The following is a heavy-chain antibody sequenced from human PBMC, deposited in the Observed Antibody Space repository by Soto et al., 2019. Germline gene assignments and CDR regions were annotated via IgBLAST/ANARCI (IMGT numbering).Heavy chain of an antibody. D-gene: IGHD6-25*01. CDR3: AREGGAAPGARREWYLDL. J-gene: IGHJ2*01. CDR2: INPHTGDT. Sequence: QVRLVQSGAEVKKPGASVTVSCKTSGYPLTDFYIHWVRQAPGQGLEWMAWINPHTGDTNTALKFQGRVTMTRDTSINTAFMELTRLSDDDTAVDYCAREGGAAPGARREWYLDLWGRGTLVSVSS. V-gene: IGHV1-2*02. CDR1: GYPLTDFY.